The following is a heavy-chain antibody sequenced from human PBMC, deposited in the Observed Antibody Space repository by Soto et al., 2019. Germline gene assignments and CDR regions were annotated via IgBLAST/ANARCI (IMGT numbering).Heavy chain of an antibody. Sequence: QVQLVESGGGVVQPGRSLRLSCAASGFTFSSYAMHWVRQAPGKGLEWVAVISYDGSNKYYADSVKGRFTISRDNSKNTLYLQMISLRAEDTAVYYCASGAVTQYYYYYYGMDVWGQGTTVTVSS. CDR2: ISYDGSNK. CDR3: ASGAVTQYYYYYYGMDV. J-gene: IGHJ6*02. CDR1: GFTFSSYA. D-gene: IGHD5-18*01. V-gene: IGHV3-30-3*01.